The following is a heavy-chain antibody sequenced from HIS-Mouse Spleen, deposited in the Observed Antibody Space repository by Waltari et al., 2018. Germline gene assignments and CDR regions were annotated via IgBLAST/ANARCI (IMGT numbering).Heavy chain of an antibody. CDR3: ARVSGIAAAGYYFDY. V-gene: IGHV1-2*02. J-gene: IGHJ4*02. CDR2: INPNSGGT. Sequence: QVQLVQSGAEVKKPGASVKVSCKASGYTFTGYYMHWVRQAHGKGLEWMGWINPNSGGTNYAQKFQGRVTMTRDTSISTAYMELSRLRSDDTAVYYCARVSGIAAAGYYFDYWGQGTLVTVSS. CDR1: GYTFTGYY. D-gene: IGHD6-13*01.